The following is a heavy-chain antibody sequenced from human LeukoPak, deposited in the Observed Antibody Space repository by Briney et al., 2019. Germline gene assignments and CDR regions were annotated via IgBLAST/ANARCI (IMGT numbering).Heavy chain of an antibody. D-gene: IGHD1-26*01. CDR1: AFTFSSFA. Sequence: PGGSLRLSCAASAFTFSSFAMSWVRQAPGKGLEWVSSIHDSGGNTYYADSVKGRFTISRDNSKNTLYLQMNSLRAEDTAVYYCAKRGVGATAGGAFDIWGQGTMVTVSS. CDR2: IHDSGGNT. CDR3: AKRGVGATAGGAFDI. V-gene: IGHV3-23*01. J-gene: IGHJ3*02.